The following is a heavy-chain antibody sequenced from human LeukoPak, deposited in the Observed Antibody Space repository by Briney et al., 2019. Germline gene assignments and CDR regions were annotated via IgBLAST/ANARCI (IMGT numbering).Heavy chain of an antibody. Sequence: GGSLRLSCAASEFSVGSNYMTWVRQAPGKGLEWVSLIYSGGSTYYADSVKGRFTISRDNSKNTLYLQMNSLRAEDTAVYYCARERVLQWLGGPVAFDIWGQGTMVTVSS. CDR3: ARERVLQWLGGPVAFDI. CDR1: EFSVGSNY. J-gene: IGHJ3*02. V-gene: IGHV3-66*01. D-gene: IGHD6-19*01. CDR2: IYSGGST.